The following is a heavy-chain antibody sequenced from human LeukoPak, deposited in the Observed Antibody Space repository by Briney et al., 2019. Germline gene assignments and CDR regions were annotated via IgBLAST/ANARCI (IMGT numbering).Heavy chain of an antibody. CDR1: GGSISSGDYY. D-gene: IGHD2/OR15-2a*01. J-gene: IGHJ4*02. CDR3: ARGTTRLPYYFDY. Sequence: PSETLSLTCTVSGGSISSGDYYWSWIRQHPGKGLEWIGYIYYSGSAYYNPSLKSRVTISVDTSKNQFSLKLSSVTAADTAVYYCARGTTRLPYYFDYWGQGTLVTVSS. CDR2: IYYSGSA. V-gene: IGHV4-31*03.